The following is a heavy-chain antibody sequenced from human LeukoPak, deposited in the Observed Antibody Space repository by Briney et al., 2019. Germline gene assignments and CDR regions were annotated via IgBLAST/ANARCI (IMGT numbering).Heavy chain of an antibody. CDR3: ARDLSGVTGYTYGRGIDY. CDR1: GFTFSSYA. J-gene: IGHJ4*02. Sequence: GGSLRLSCGASGFTFSSYAMSWVRQAPGKGLEWVANIKKDGSEKYYVDSVKGRFTISRDNAKTSLYLQMNSLRAEDTAVYYCARDLSGVTGYTYGRGIDYWGQGTLVTVSS. D-gene: IGHD5-18*01. CDR2: IKKDGSEK. V-gene: IGHV3-7*01.